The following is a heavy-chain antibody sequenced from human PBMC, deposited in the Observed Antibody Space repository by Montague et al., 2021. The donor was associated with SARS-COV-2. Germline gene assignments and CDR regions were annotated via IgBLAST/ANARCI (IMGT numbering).Heavy chain of an antibody. V-gene: IGHV4-59*01. Sequence: TLSLTCTVSGGSISSYYWNWIRQPPGKGLEWIGYIYYSGGTNYNPSLKSRVTISVDTSKNQFSLKLSSVTAADTAVYYCARGGGSGYRYYFDYWGQGSLVTVSS. J-gene: IGHJ4*02. CDR3: ARGGGSGYRYYFDY. CDR2: IYYSGGT. CDR1: GGSISSYY. D-gene: IGHD3-22*01.